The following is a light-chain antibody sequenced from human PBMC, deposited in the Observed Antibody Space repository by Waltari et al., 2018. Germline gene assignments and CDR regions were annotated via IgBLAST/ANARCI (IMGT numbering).Light chain of an antibody. Sequence: EIVLTQSPGTLSLSPGERAIPSCRASQSVGRTLAWYQQKPGQASRLLIYGASNRATGIPDRFSGSGSGTGFSLTISRLEPEDFSVYYCQHYVRLPVMFGQGTRVEI. CDR1: QSVGRT. J-gene: IGKJ1*01. CDR3: QHYVRLPVM. CDR2: GAS. V-gene: IGKV3-20*01.